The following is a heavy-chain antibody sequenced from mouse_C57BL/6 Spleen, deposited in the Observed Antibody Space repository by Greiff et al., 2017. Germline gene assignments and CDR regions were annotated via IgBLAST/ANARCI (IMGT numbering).Heavy chain of an antibody. CDR2: IYPRSGNT. CDR1: GYTFTSYG. Sequence: VQLQQSGAELARPGASVKLSCKASGYTFTSYGISWVKQRTGQGLEWIGEIYPRSGNTYYNEKFKGTATLTADKSSSTAYMELRSLTSEDSAVYFCARGVITTVEDHWYFDVWGTGTTVTVSS. V-gene: IGHV1-81*01. D-gene: IGHD1-1*01. CDR3: ARGVITTVEDHWYFDV. J-gene: IGHJ1*03.